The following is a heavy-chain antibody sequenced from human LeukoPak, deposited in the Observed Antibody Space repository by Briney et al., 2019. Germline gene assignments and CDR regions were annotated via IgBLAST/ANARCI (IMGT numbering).Heavy chain of an antibody. V-gene: IGHV3-30*04. D-gene: IGHD3-10*01. Sequence: GGSLRLSCAASGFTFSSYAMHWVRQAPGKGLEWVAVISYDGSNKYYADSVKGRFTISRDNSKNTLYLQMNSLRAEDTAVYHCARQPRYGSGSYFALGWFDPWGPGTLVTVSS. CDR2: ISYDGSNK. J-gene: IGHJ5*02. CDR3: ARQPRYGSGSYFALGWFDP. CDR1: GFTFSSYA.